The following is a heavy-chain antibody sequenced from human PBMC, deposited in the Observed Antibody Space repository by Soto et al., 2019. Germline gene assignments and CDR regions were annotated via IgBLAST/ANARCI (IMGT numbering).Heavy chain of an antibody. CDR3: ARDRRRFLEWLLAY. CDR1: VYTFTSDG. CDR2: ISAYNGNT. J-gene: IGHJ4*02. D-gene: IGHD3-3*01. Sequence: QVQLVQSGAEVKKPGASVKVSCKASVYTFTSDGISWVRRAPAQGLEWMGWISAYNGNTNYAQKLKGRVTMTTDTSTSTAYMELRSLRSDDTAVYYCARDRRRFLEWLLAYWGQGTLVTVSS. V-gene: IGHV1-18*01.